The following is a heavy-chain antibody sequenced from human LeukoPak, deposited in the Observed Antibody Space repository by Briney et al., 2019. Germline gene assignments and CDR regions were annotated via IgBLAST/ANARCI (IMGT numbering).Heavy chain of an antibody. D-gene: IGHD7-27*01. CDR1: GFTFSSYA. V-gene: IGHV3-30-3*01. CDR3: AKEGRTGDYLDY. Sequence: PGGSLRLSCAASGFTFSSYAMHWVRQAPGKGLEWVAVISCDGSNKYYADSVKGRFTISRDNSKNTLYLQMNSLRAEDTAVYYCAKEGRTGDYLDYWGQGTLVTVSS. J-gene: IGHJ4*02. CDR2: ISCDGSNK.